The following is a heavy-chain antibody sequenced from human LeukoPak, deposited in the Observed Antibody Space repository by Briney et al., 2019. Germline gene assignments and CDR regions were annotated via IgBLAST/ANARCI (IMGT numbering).Heavy chain of an antibody. D-gene: IGHD6-19*01. CDR1: GYTFTGYY. V-gene: IGHV1-2*02. J-gene: IGHJ4*02. CDR3: AREDSSGWSHFDY. CDR2: INPNSGGT. Sequence: VASVKVSCKASGYTFTGYYMHWVRQAPGQGLEWMGWINPNSGGTNYAQKFQGRVTTTRDTSISTAYMELRRLRSDDTALYYCAREDSSGWSHFDYWGQGTLVTVSS.